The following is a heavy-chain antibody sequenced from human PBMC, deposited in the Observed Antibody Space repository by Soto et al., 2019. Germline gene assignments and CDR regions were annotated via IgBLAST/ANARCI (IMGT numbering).Heavy chain of an antibody. CDR2: ISPYNGNT. D-gene: IGHD1-20*01. CDR1: GYTFTSYG. Sequence: ASVKVSCKASGYTFTSYGISWVRQAPGQGLEWMGWISPYNGNTNYAQKFQGRVTMTEDTSTDTAYMELSSLRSEDTAVYYCATSRGITGTTKFDYWGQGTLVTVSS. CDR3: ATSRGITGTTKFDY. V-gene: IGHV1-18*01. J-gene: IGHJ4*02.